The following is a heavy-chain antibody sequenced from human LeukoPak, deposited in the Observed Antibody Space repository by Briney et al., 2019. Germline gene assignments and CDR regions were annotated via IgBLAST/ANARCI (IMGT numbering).Heavy chain of an antibody. Sequence: ASVKVSCKASGYTFTSYYMHWVRQAPGQGLEWMGIINPSGGSTSYAQKFQGRVTMTRDMSTSTVYMELSSLRSEDTAVYYCARVGRRGWLQRGALEIWGQGALLTVSS. V-gene: IGHV1-46*01. CDR1: GYTFTSYY. CDR2: INPSGGST. J-gene: IGHJ3*02. D-gene: IGHD5-24*01. CDR3: ARVGRRGWLQRGALEI.